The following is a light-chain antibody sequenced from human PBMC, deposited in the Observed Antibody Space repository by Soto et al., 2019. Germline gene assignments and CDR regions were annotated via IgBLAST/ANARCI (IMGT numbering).Light chain of an antibody. J-gene: IGKJ1*01. CDR2: GAS. V-gene: IGKV3-20*01. CDR3: QHYGSSAWT. CDR1: QSVSSSY. Sequence: EIVLTQSPGTLSLSPGERATLSCRASQSVSSSYLAWYQQKPGQAPRLLIYGASSRATGIPDRFSGSASGTDFTLTISTLEPEDFAVYYCQHYGSSAWTFGQGTKVEIK.